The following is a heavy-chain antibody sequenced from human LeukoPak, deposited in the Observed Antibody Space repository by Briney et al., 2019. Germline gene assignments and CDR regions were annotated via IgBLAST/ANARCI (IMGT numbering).Heavy chain of an antibody. CDR3: ARDGGYDSSGYYYYFDY. CDR1: GFTFDDYG. Sequence: GGSLRLSCAASGFTFDDYGMSWVRQAPGKGLEWVSGINWNGGSTGYADSVKGRFTISRDNAKNSLYLQINSLRAEDTALYYCARDGGYDSSGYYYYFDYWGQGTLVTVSS. V-gene: IGHV3-20*04. CDR2: INWNGGST. J-gene: IGHJ4*02. D-gene: IGHD3-22*01.